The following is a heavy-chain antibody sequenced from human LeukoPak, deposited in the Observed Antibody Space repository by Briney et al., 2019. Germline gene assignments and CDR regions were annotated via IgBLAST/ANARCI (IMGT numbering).Heavy chain of an antibody. CDR1: GGSISSYY. Sequence: SETLTLTCTVAGGSISSYYWSWIRQPPGKGLEWIGYIYYSGSTNYNPSLKSRVTISVDTSKNQFSLKLSSVTAADTAVYYCARDQHDYGDYLFDYWGQGTLVTVSS. V-gene: IGHV4-59*01. J-gene: IGHJ4*02. D-gene: IGHD4-17*01. CDR3: ARDQHDYGDYLFDY. CDR2: IYYSGST.